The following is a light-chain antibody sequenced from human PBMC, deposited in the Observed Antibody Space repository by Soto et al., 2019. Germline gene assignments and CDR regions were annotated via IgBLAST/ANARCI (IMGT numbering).Light chain of an antibody. CDR3: QQSYSTPIT. Sequence: DIQVTQSPSSLSASVGDRITITCRASQSISSSLNWYQQKPGKAPELLIYDASSLQSGVPSRFSGSGSGTDFTLTISSLQPEDFATYYCQQSYSTPITFGQGTRLEIK. J-gene: IGKJ5*01. CDR1: QSISSS. CDR2: DAS. V-gene: IGKV1-39*01.